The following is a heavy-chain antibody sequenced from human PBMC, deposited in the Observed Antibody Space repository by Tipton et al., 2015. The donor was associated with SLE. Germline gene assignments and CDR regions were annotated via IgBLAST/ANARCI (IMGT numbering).Heavy chain of an antibody. J-gene: IGHJ3*02. V-gene: IGHV4-59*08. CDR1: GGSISSYY. CDR3: ARGQGDAFDI. CDR2: IYYSGST. Sequence: TLSLTCTVSGGSISSYYWSWIRQPPGKGLEWIGYIYYSGSTNYNPSLKSRVTISVDTSKNQFSLRLSSVTAADTAVYYCARGQGDAFDIWGQGTMVTVSS.